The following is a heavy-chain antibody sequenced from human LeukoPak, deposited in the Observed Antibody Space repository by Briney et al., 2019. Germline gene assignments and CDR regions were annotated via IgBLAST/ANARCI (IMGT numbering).Heavy chain of an antibody. D-gene: IGHD3-22*01. V-gene: IGHV3-21*01. CDR2: ISSSSSYI. CDR1: GFTFSSYS. Sequence: GGSLRLSCAASGFTFSSYSMNWVRQAPGKGLEWVSSISSSSSYIYYADSVKGRFTISRDNARNSLYLQMNSLRAEDTAVYYCAREKEAPGVGVVVIRDYYYMDVWGKGTTVTVSS. J-gene: IGHJ6*03. CDR3: AREKEAPGVGVVVIRDYYYMDV.